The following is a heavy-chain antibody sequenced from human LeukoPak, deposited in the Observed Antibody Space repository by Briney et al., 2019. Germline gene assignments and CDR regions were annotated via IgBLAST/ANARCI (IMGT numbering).Heavy chain of an antibody. CDR2: INTNTGNP. CDR1: GYTFTSYA. CDR3: ARGISGYYSYWYFDL. J-gene: IGHJ2*01. V-gene: IGHV7-4-1*02. D-gene: IGHD3-3*01. Sequence: ASVKVSCKASGYTFTSYAMNWVRQAPGQGLEWMGWINTNTGNPTYAQGFTGRFVFSLDTSVSTAYLQISSLKAEDTAVYYCARGISGYYSYWYFDLWGRGTLVTVSS.